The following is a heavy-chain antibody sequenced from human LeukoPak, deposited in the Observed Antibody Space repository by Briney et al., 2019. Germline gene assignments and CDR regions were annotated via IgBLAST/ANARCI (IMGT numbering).Heavy chain of an antibody. CDR1: GYTFTSYD. J-gene: IGHJ4*02. D-gene: IGHD3-22*01. Sequence: ASVTVSCKASGYTFTSYDINWVRQATGQGLEWMGWMDPNSGNTGYAQKFQGRVTMTRNTSISTAYMELSSLRSEDTAMYYCARGRYDSSGYFTYWGQGTLVTVSS. CDR2: MDPNSGNT. V-gene: IGHV1-8*01. CDR3: ARGRYDSSGYFTY.